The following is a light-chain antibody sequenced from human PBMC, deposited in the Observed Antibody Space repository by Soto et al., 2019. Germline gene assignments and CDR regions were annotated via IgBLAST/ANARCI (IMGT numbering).Light chain of an antibody. V-gene: IGLV2-14*01. Sequence: QSALTQPASVSGSPGQSITISCTGTSSDVGGYNYVSWYQQHPGKAPKLMIYGVSNRPSGVYSRFSGSKSGNTASLTISGLQAEDESDYYCNSYTSRGTYVFGTGTKLTVL. CDR3: NSYTSRGTYV. J-gene: IGLJ1*01. CDR2: GVS. CDR1: SSDVGGYNY.